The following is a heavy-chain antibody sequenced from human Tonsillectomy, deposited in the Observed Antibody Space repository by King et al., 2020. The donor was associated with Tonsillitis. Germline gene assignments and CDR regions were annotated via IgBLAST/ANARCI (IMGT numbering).Heavy chain of an antibody. CDR3: ARGEQGARCRE. D-gene: IGHD1/OR15-1a*01. Sequence: VQLQQWGAGLLKTSETLSLTCAVYGGSLSGYYWTWIRQPPGKGLEWIGEINHGGATNNNPSLKSRVTVSVDTSKNQLSLKLRSVTAADTAVYYCARGEQGARCREWSQGTLVTVSS. CDR1: GGSLSGYY. CDR2: INHGGAT. J-gene: IGHJ4*02. V-gene: IGHV4-34*01.